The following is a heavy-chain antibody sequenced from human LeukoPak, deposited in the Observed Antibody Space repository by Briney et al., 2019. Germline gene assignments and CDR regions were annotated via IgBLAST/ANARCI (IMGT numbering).Heavy chain of an antibody. CDR1: GFTFNKYA. J-gene: IGHJ4*02. CDR3: ARGTHKWELANRFDF. D-gene: IGHD1-26*01. Sequence: GRSLRLSCAASGFTFNKYAMHWVRQAPGKGLQWVAVISNDGSKKSYVDSVKGRFTISRDNSKNTLYLQMNSLRAEDTAVYYCARGTHKWELANRFDFWGQGTLVTVSS. CDR2: ISNDGSKK. V-gene: IGHV3-30*04.